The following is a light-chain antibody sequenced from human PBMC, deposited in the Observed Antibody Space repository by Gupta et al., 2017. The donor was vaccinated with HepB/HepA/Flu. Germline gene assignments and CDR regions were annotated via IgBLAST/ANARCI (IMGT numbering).Light chain of an antibody. Sequence: SYALTQPPSVSVSPLQTARITCSGDALPKQYAYWYQQKPGQAPVLVIDKDSERPSGIPERFSGSSSGTTVTLTISGVQAEDEADYYCQSADSSGRVVFGGGTKLTVL. CDR2: KDS. CDR1: ALPKQY. J-gene: IGLJ2*01. CDR3: QSADSSGRVV. V-gene: IGLV3-25*03.